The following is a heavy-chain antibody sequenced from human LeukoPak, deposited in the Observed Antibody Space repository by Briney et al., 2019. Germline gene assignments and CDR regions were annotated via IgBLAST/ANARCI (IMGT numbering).Heavy chain of an antibody. CDR2: IYHSGST. CDR1: GGSISSGGLS. Sequence: SQTLSLTCAVSGGSISSGGLSLTWIRQPPGKGLEWIGYIYHSGSTYYSPPRESRVTISVDRSKHQFSLNLSSVTAADTAVYYCARIADQWWFDPWGQGTLVTVSS. J-gene: IGHJ5*02. CDR3: ARIADQWWFDP. V-gene: IGHV4-30-2*01. D-gene: IGHD2-21*01.